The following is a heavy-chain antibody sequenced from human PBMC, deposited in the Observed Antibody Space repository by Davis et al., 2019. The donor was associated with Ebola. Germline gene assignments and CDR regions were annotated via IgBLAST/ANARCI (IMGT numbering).Heavy chain of an antibody. D-gene: IGHD6-13*01. V-gene: IGHV4-59*12. Sequence: PGGSLRLSCTVSGGSISSYYWSWIRQPPGKGLEWIGYIYYSGSTNYNPSLKSRVTISVNTSKNQFSLKLSSVTAADTAVYYCASGSQQLFRPRLGYYFDYWGQGTLVTVSS. CDR2: IYYSGST. J-gene: IGHJ4*02. CDR1: GGSISSYY. CDR3: ASGSQQLFRPRLGYYFDY.